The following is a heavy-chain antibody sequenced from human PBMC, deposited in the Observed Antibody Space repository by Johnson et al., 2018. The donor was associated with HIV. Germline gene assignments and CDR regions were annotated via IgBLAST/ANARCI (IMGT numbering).Heavy chain of an antibody. J-gene: IGHJ3*02. CDR1: GFIFSDYY. V-gene: IGHV3-13*01. Sequence: VQLVESGGGLVKPGGSLRLSCAASGFIFSDYYMSWVRQAPGKGLEWVSAIGTAGDTYYPGSVTGRFTISRENAKNSLYLQMNSLRAGDTAVYYCARVMYGGSSKSASFDIWGQGTMVTVSS. D-gene: IGHD1-26*01. CDR3: ARVMYGGSSKSASFDI. CDR2: IGTAGDT.